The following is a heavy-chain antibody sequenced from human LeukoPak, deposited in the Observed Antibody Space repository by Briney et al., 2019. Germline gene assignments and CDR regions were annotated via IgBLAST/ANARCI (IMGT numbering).Heavy chain of an antibody. J-gene: IGHJ4*02. CDR2: MNPNSGNT. D-gene: IGHD2-21*01. CDR1: GYTFTSYD. Sequence: GASVKVSCKASGYTFTSYDTNWVRQATGQGLEGMGWMNPNSGNTGYAQKFQGRVTMTRSTSISTAYMELSSLRFEDTAVYYCTRSVRNGHIDYWGQGTLVTVSS. V-gene: IGHV1-8*01. CDR3: TRSVRNGHIDY.